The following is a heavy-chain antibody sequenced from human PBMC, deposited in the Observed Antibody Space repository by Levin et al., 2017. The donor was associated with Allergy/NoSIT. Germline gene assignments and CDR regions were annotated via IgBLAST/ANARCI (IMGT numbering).Heavy chain of an antibody. Sequence: LSLTCAASGFPFNRYWMHWVRQAPGKGLMWVSHINSDGSDTTYADSVKGRFTISRDNAKKTLYLQMSSLRAEDTAVYYCASGYDEDYFYYGMDVWGQGTTVTVSS. CDR3: ASGYDEDYFYYGMDV. CDR1: GFPFNRYW. D-gene: IGHD5-12*01. CDR2: INSDGSDT. J-gene: IGHJ6*02. V-gene: IGHV3-74*01.